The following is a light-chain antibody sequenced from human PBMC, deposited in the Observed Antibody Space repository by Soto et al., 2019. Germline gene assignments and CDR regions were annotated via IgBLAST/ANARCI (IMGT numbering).Light chain of an antibody. CDR3: LQDYNYPRT. V-gene: IGKV1-6*01. CDR2: AAS. CDR1: QGIRHD. Sequence: ASHMTQSPSSLSASVGDRLTISCRASQGIRHDLGWYQQKPGKXPXXLIYAASSLQSGVPSRFTAGGPGTDFTLTISSLQLEDFAIYSCLQDYNYPRTFGQGTKV. J-gene: IGKJ1*01.